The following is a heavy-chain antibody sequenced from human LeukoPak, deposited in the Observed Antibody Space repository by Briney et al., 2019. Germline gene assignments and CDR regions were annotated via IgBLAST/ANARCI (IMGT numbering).Heavy chain of an antibody. CDR3: ARVGPGSYVDY. D-gene: IGHD3-10*01. Sequence: SETLSLTCTVSGGSISSGGYYWSWIRQHPGKGLEWIGYIYYSGSTYYNPSLKSRVTISVDTSKNQFSLKLSSVTAADTAVYYCARVGPGSYVDYWGQGTLVTVSS. CDR1: GGSISSGGYY. J-gene: IGHJ4*02. CDR2: IYYSGST. V-gene: IGHV4-31*03.